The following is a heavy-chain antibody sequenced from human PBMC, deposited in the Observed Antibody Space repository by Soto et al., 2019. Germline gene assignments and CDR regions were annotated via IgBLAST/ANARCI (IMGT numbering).Heavy chain of an antibody. J-gene: IGHJ3*02. V-gene: IGHV3-23*01. CDR2: ISGSGGIT. D-gene: IGHD6-13*01. CDR1: GFTFSSYA. CDR3: AKIPHSSSWYLDAFDI. Sequence: EVQLLESGGGLVQPGGSLRLSCAASGFTFSSYAMSWFRQAPRKGLEWVSAISGSGGITYYADSVKGRFTISRDNSKNTLYLQMNRLRAEDTAVYYCAKIPHSSSWYLDAFDIWGQGTMVTGSS.